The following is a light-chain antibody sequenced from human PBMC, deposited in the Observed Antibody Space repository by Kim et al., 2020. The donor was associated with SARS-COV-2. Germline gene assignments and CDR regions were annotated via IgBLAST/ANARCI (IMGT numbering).Light chain of an antibody. CDR3: QQYNNWPPFT. CDR2: GAS. J-gene: IGKJ3*01. CDR1: QSVSSN. V-gene: IGKV3-15*01. Sequence: VSPGERATLSCRASQSVSSNLAWYQQKPGQAPRLLIYGASTRATGIPARFSGSGSGTEFTLTIGSLQSEDFALYYCQQYNNWPPFTFGPGTKVD.